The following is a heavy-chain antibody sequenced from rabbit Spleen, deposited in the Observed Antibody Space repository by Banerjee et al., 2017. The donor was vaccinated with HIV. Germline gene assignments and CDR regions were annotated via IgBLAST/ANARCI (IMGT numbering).Heavy chain of an antibody. CDR2: IYGATGSSA. Sequence: QEQLEESGGDLVQPEGSLTLTCTASGFSFSSHLYMCWVRQAPGKGLELIACIYGATGSSAWYANWVNGRFSISRENAQNTVFLQMTSLTAADTATYFCARDSGSSFSSYGIDLWGPGTLVTVS. J-gene: IGHJ6*01. D-gene: IGHD8-1*01. V-gene: IGHV1S45*01. CDR3: ARDSGSSFSSYGIDL. CDR1: GFSFSSHLY.